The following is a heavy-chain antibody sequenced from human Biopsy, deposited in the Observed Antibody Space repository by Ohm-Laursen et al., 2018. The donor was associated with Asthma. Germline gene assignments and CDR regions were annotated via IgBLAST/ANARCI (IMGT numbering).Heavy chain of an antibody. D-gene: IGHD3-3*01. Sequence: SLRLSCSASGFTFSSYGMYWVRQAPGKGLEWVAVISYDGSNKYYADSVEGRFTISRDNSKNTLYLQMNSLRAEDTAVYYCAKDTEGRYDFWSGLSYNYYGMDVWGQGTTVTVSS. CDR2: ISYDGSNK. CDR1: GFTFSSYG. V-gene: IGHV3-30*18. CDR3: AKDTEGRYDFWSGLSYNYYGMDV. J-gene: IGHJ6*02.